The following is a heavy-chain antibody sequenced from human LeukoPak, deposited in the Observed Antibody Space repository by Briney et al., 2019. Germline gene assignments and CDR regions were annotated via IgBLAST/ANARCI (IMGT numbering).Heavy chain of an antibody. D-gene: IGHD2-15*01. Sequence: PGGSLRLSCAAPGFTFSNFGMHWVRQAPGKGLEWVAITSYDGTNKYYADSVKGRFTISRDNSKNTLYLQLNSLRVEDTAVYFCAKDRGRKVAALDYWGQGTLVTVSS. CDR3: AKDRGRKVAALDY. CDR1: GFTFSNFG. V-gene: IGHV3-30*18. J-gene: IGHJ4*02. CDR2: TSYDGTNK.